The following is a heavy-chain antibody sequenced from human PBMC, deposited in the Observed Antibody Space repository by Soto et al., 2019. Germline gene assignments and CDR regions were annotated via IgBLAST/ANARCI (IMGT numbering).Heavy chain of an antibody. D-gene: IGHD6-25*01. Sequence: PGGSLRLSCAASGFTFSSYGMHWVRQAPGKGLEWVAVISYDGSNKYYADSVKGRFTISRDNSKNTLYLQMNSLRAEDTAVYYCAKDRRPNYYEGMDVWGQGTTFTVSS. J-gene: IGHJ6*02. CDR2: ISYDGSNK. CDR1: GFTFSSYG. V-gene: IGHV3-30*18. CDR3: AKDRRPNYYEGMDV.